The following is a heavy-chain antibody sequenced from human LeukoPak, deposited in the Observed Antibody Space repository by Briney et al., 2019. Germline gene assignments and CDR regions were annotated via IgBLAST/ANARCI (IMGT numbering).Heavy chain of an antibody. V-gene: IGHV3-23*01. CDR2: ISGPGADT. J-gene: IGHJ4*02. CDR3: VQMSGTYGTTSRVFDS. CDR1: GFTVSSNY. D-gene: IGHD1-1*01. Sequence: GGSLRLSCAASGFTVSSNYMSWVRQAPGKGPEWVSTISGPGADTYYADSVKGRFTISRDNSKNTLSLQMNSLRAEDAAMYYCVQMSGTYGTTSRVFDSWGQGTLVTVSP.